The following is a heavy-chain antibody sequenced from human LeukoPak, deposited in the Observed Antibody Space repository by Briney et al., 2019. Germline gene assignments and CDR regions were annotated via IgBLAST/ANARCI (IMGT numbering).Heavy chain of an antibody. CDR1: GYTFTSYY. Sequence: GASVKVSCKASGYTFTSYYMHWVRQAPGQGLEWMGIINPSGGSTSYAQKFQGRVTMTRDTSTSTVYMELSSLRSEDTAVYYCAREGRRSGYDPGFDYWGQGTLVTVSS. J-gene: IGHJ4*02. CDR3: AREGRRSGYDPGFDY. CDR2: INPSGGST. V-gene: IGHV1-46*01. D-gene: IGHD5-12*01.